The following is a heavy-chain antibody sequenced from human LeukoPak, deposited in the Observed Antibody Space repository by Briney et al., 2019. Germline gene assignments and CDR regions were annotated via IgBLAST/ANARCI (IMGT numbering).Heavy chain of an antibody. J-gene: IGHJ4*02. Sequence: PSETLSLTCTVSGDSISSYYWSWIWQPPGKRLEWIGYIYHSGSTNYNPSLKSRVTISADTSKYQFSLKLSSVTAADTAVYYCATGYSSTWYYFDYWGQGTLVTVSS. CDR1: GDSISSYY. D-gene: IGHD6-13*01. V-gene: IGHV4-59*01. CDR3: ATGYSSTWYYFDY. CDR2: IYHSGST.